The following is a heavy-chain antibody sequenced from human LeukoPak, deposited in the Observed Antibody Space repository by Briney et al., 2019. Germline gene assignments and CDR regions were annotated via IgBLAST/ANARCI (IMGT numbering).Heavy chain of an antibody. CDR1: GFNFPDYA. CDR3: SRWETRLDY. CDR2: VRRRSEGGTT. D-gene: IGHD1-26*01. V-gene: IGHV3-49*03. J-gene: IGHJ4*02. Sequence: QPGRSLRLSCTASGFNFPDYAMSWFRQVAGQGLQWIAFVRRRSEGGTTEYAASMRDRFTISRDDSESIAYLQMNGLKTEDTAMYYCSRWETRLDYWGQGTLVTVSS.